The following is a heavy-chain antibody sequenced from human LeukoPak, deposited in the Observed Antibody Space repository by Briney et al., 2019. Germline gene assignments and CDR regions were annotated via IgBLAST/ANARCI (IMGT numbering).Heavy chain of an antibody. CDR2: INHSGST. J-gene: IGHJ6*03. Sequence: SEALSLTCAVYGGSFSGYYWSWIRQPPGKGLEWIGEINHSGSTNYNPSLKSRVTISVDTSENQFSLKLSSVTAADTAVYYCGRNYYYYMDVWGKGTTVTISS. V-gene: IGHV4-34*01. CDR1: GGSFSGYY. CDR3: GRNYYYYMDV.